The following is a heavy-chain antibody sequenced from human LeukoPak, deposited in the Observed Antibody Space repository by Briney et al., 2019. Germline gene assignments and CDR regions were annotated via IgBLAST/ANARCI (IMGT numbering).Heavy chain of an antibody. CDR2: INPNSGGT. CDR3: ARNSGTCYTDY. CDR1: GYTFTGYY. V-gene: IGHV1-2*06. J-gene: IGHJ4*02. D-gene: IGHD1-26*01. Sequence: ASVKVSCKASGYTFTGYYMHWVRQAPGQGLERMGRINPNSGGTNYAQKFQGRVTMTRDTSISTAYMELSRLRSDDTAVYYCARNSGTCYTDYWGQGTLVTVSS.